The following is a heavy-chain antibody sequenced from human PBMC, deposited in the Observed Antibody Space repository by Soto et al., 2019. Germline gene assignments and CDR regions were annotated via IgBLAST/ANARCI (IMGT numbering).Heavy chain of an antibody. CDR2: ISGSAGDT. V-gene: IGHV3-23*01. Sequence: PGGSLRLSCAASGFTFSIYAMTWVRQAPGKGLEWVSSISGSAGDTYYADSVKGRFTISRDSSKNTLYLQMNSLRAEDTAVYHCARRRWDYGIDVWGQGTTVTVSS. D-gene: IGHD6-13*01. J-gene: IGHJ6*02. CDR3: ARRRWDYGIDV. CDR1: GFTFSIYA.